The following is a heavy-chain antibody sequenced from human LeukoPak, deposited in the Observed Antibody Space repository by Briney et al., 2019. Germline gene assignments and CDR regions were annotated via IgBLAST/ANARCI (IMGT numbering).Heavy chain of an antibody. CDR2: IYYSGST. J-gene: IGHJ4*02. V-gene: IGHV4-39*07. Sequence: SETLSLTCTVSGGAISSSSYYWGWIRQPPGKGLEWSGSIYYSGSTYNNPSLNSRVTISVDTSKNQFSLKLSSVTAADTAVYYCARDFSQSWYYYDSSGYRLGYYFDYWGQGTLVTVSS. CDR3: ARDFSQSWYYYDSSGYRLGYYFDY. CDR1: GGAISSSSYY. D-gene: IGHD3-22*01.